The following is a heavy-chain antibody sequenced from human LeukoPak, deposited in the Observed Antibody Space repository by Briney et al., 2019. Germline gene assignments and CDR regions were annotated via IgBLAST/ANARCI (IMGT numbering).Heavy chain of an antibody. CDR2: TNPSGGST. Sequence: ASVKVSCKASGYTFTSYEINWVRQAPGQGLEWMGITNPSGGSTSYAQKFQGRVTMTRDTSTSTVYMELSSLRSEDTAVYYCARGGGDTWSKNFDYWGQGTLVTVSS. CDR3: ARGGGDTWSKNFDY. J-gene: IGHJ4*02. D-gene: IGHD5-18*01. CDR1: GYTFTSYE. V-gene: IGHV1-46*01.